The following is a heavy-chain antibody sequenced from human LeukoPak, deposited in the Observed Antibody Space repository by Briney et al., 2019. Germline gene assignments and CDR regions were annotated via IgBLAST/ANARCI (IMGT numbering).Heavy chain of an antibody. J-gene: IGHJ4*02. D-gene: IGHD3-16*01. CDR2: ISSSSSYR. Sequence: GSLRLSCAASGFTFSRYSMNWVRQAPGKGLEWVSSISSSSSYRYYADSVKGRFTISRDNAKNSLHLQMNSLRAEDTAVYYCMSYAGRSDDYWGQGTLVTVSS. CDR1: GFTFSRYS. V-gene: IGHV3-21*01. CDR3: MSYAGRSDDY.